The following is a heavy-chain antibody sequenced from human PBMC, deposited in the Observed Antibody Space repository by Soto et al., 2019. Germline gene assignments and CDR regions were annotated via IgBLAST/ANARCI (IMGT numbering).Heavy chain of an antibody. V-gene: IGHV4-38-2*02. Sequence: SETLSLTCAVSDYSISSGYYWGWIRQPPGKGPLWIGSIYHTGNTYYHPSLRSRVTISVDTSKNQISLKLTSVTAADTAVYYCARDHDASGSYHYSVDVWGQGNTVTVSS. CDR2: IYHTGNT. J-gene: IGHJ6*02. D-gene: IGHD3-22*01. CDR3: ARDHDASGSYHYSVDV. CDR1: DYSISSGYY.